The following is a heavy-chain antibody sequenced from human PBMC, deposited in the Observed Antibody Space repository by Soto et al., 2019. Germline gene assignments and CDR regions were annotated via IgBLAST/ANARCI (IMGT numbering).Heavy chain of an antibody. Sequence: QLQLQESGPGLVKPSETLSLTCTVSGGSISSSSYYWGWIRQPPGKGLEWIGSIYYSGSTYYNPSLKSRVTITVATSKNQFSLKLSSVTAADTAVYYFARGSSSWRYYFDYWGQGTLVTVTS. CDR1: GGSISSSSYY. J-gene: IGHJ4*02. V-gene: IGHV4-39*01. D-gene: IGHD6-13*01. CDR2: IYYSGST. CDR3: ARGSSSWRYYFDY.